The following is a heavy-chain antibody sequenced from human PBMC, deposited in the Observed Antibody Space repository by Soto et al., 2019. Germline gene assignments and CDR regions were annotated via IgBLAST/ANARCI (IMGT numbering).Heavy chain of an antibody. J-gene: IGHJ5*02. D-gene: IGHD2-15*01. V-gene: IGHV1-18*01. CDR3: ARDLEGCGGGSCSKAYTATLGFWFDP. CDR1: GYTFTSYG. Sequence: ASVKVSCKASGYTFTSYGISWVRQAPGQGLEWMGWISAYNGNTNYAQKLQGRVTMTTDTSTSTAYMELRSLRSDDTAVYYCARDLEGCGGGSCSKAYTATLGFWFDPWGQGTLVTVSS. CDR2: ISAYNGNT.